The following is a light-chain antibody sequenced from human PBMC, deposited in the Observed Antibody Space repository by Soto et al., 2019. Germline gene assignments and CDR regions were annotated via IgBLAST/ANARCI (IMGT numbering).Light chain of an antibody. CDR3: QQYGSSPPSWT. Sequence: TVLTQSPGTLSLSPGERATLSCRASQSVSSSSLAWYQQKPGQAPRLLIYRASSRATGIPDRFSGSGSGTDFTLTISRLELEDFAVYYCQQYGSSPPSWTFGQGTKVEIK. V-gene: IGKV3-20*01. CDR2: RAS. J-gene: IGKJ1*01. CDR1: QSVSSSS.